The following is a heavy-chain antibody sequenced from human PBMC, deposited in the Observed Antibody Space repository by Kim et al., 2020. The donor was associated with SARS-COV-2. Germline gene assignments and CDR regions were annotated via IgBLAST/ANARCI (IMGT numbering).Heavy chain of an antibody. Sequence: GGSLRLSCAASGFTFSSYSMNWVRQAPGKGLEWVSSISSSSSYIYYADSVKGRFTISRDNAKNSLYLQMNSLRAEDTAVYYCASPRGGSSWYGMDVWGQGTTVTVSS. CDR1: GFTFSSYS. CDR3: ASPRGGSSWYGMDV. V-gene: IGHV3-21*01. D-gene: IGHD6-13*01. J-gene: IGHJ6*02. CDR2: ISSSSSYI.